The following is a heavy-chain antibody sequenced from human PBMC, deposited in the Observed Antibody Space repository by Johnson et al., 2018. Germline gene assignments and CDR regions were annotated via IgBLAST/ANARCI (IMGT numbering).Heavy chain of an antibody. D-gene: IGHD1-26*01. V-gene: IGHV3-64*01. CDR1: GFTFSNYA. CDR2: ISSGDGTGI. Sequence: EVQLVESGGGLVQPGGSLRLSCAASGFTFSNYAMHWVRQAPGKRLEYVSGISSGDGTGIFYASSVKGRFTISRDNSKNMLYLQMGSLRAEDTAVYYCFAGNGRSNDAFDMWGQGTMVIVSS. J-gene: IGHJ3*02. CDR3: FAGNGRSNDAFDM.